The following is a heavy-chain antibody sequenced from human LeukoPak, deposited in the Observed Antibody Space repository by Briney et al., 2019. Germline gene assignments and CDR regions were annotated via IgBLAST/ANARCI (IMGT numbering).Heavy chain of an antibody. J-gene: IGHJ4*02. CDR3: ARAATAAGKIDY. CDR1: GASISSYY. V-gene: IGHV4-59*01. CDR2: IYYSGST. D-gene: IGHD6-13*01. Sequence: PSETLSLTCSVSGASISSYYWSWFRQPPGKGLEWMGYIYYSGSTTYNPSLKSRVTISVDTSKNQFSLKLSSVTAADTAVYYCARAATAAGKIDYWGQGTLVTVSS.